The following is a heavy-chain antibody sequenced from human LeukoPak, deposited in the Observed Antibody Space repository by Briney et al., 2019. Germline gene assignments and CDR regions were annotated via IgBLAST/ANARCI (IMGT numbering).Heavy chain of an antibody. CDR1: GGTFSSYA. J-gene: IGHJ4*02. Sequence: SSVKVSCKASGGTFSSYAISWVRQAPGQGLEWMGGIIPIFGTANYAQKFQGRVTITADESTSTAYMELSSLRSEDTAVYYCASSLYYYGSGSLDYWGREPWSPSPQ. D-gene: IGHD3-10*01. CDR2: IIPIFGTA. CDR3: ASSLYYYGSGSLDY. V-gene: IGHV1-69*01.